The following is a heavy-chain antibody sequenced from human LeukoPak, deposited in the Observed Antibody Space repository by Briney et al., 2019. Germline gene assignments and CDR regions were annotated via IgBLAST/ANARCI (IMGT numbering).Heavy chain of an antibody. CDR2: IKEDGSEK. CDR3: ARGFRELLDY. J-gene: IGHJ4*02. CDR1: GFTFSSYW. D-gene: IGHD5-24*01. V-gene: IGHV3-7*05. Sequence: PGGSLRLSCIASGFTFSSYWMSWVRQAPGGGLEWVANIKEDGSEKYYVDSVKGRFTISRDNAKNSLYLQMNSLRAEDTAVYYCARGFRELLDYWGRGTLVTVSS.